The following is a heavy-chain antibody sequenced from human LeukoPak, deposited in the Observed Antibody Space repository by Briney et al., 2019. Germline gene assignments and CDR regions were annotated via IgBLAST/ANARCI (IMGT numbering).Heavy chain of an antibody. CDR2: INTNTGNP. Sequence: ASVKVSCKASGYTFTSYAMNWVRQAPGQGLEWMGWINTNTGNPTYAQGFTGRFVFSLDTSVSTAYLQISSLKAEDTAVYYCASSKSPPYYYYMDVWGKGTTVTVSS. CDR3: ASSKSPPYYYYMDV. V-gene: IGHV7-4-1*02. CDR1: GYTFTSYA. J-gene: IGHJ6*03.